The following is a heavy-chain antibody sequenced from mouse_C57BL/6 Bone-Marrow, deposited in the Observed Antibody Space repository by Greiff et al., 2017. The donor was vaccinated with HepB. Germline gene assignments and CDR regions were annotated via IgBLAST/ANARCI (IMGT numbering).Heavy chain of an antibody. J-gene: IGHJ1*03. CDR3: ARHGNSNHWYFDV. CDR1: GFTFSSYT. D-gene: IGHD2-5*01. CDR2: ISGGGGNT. Sequence: EVKVVESGGGLVKPGGSLKLSCAASGFTFSSYTMSWVRQTPEKRLEWVATISGGGGNTYYPDSVKGRFTISRDNAKNTLYLQMSSLRSEDTALYYCARHGNSNHWYFDVWGTGTTVTVSS. V-gene: IGHV5-9*01.